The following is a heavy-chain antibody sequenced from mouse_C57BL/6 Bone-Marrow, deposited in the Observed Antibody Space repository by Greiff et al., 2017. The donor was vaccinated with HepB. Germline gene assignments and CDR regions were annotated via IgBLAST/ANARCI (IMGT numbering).Heavy chain of an antibody. D-gene: IGHD1-1*01. CDR2: IDPNSGGT. J-gene: IGHJ1*03. CDR3: AIITTVVATPYWYFDV. V-gene: IGHV1-72*01. CDR1: GYTFTSYW. Sequence: VQLQQPGAELVKPGASVKLSCKASGYTFTSYWMHWVKQRPGRGLEWIGRIDPNSGGTKYNEKFKSKATLTVDKPSSTAYMQLSSLTSEDSAVYYCAIITTVVATPYWYFDVWGTGTTVTVSS.